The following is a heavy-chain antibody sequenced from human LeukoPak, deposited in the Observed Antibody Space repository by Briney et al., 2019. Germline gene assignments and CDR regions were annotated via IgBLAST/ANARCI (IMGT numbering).Heavy chain of an antibody. D-gene: IGHD2-2*01. CDR3: ARDRPRVGLDY. CDR1: GFTFSSYE. Sequence: GGSLRLSCAASGFTFSSYEMNSVRQAPGKGLEWVSYISISGSTIHYADSVKGRFTISRNNAKNALYLQMNSLRAEDMAVYYCARDRPRVGLDYWGQGTLVTVSS. CDR2: ISISGSTI. J-gene: IGHJ4*02. V-gene: IGHV3-48*03.